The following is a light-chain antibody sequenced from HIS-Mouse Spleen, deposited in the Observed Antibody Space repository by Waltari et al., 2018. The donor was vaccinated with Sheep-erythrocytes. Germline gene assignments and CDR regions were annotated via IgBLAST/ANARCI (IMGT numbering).Light chain of an antibody. CDR1: SSHVGGLTY. Sequence: QSALTQPRSVSGSPGQSVTISCPGTSSHVGGLTYVPWYQQHPGKAPKLMIYDVSKRPSGVPDRFSGSKSGNTASLTISGLQAEDEADYYCCSYAGSYNHVFATGTKVTVL. J-gene: IGLJ1*01. CDR3: CSYAGSYNHV. CDR2: DVS. V-gene: IGLV2-11*01.